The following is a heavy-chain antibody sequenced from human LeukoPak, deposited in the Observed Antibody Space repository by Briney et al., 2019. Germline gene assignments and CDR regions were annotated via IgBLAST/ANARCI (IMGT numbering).Heavy chain of an antibody. CDR2: IRHDGSNK. CDR1: RFTFSSFG. Sequence: GGSLRLSCATSRFTFSSFGMHWVRQTPGRGPEWMTFIRHDGSNKYYADSVRGRFTISRDDSKNTLYLQMNSLRVQDTAVYYCARGVGIGDYNWLDPWGQGTLVTVSS. J-gene: IGHJ5*02. V-gene: IGHV3-30*02. CDR3: ARGVGIGDYNWLDP. D-gene: IGHD1-14*01.